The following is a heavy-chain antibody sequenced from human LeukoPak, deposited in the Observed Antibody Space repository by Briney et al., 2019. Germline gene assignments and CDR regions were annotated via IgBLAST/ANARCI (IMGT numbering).Heavy chain of an antibody. CDR2: IYYSGST. CDR1: GGSISSYY. Sequence: PSETLSLTCTVSGGSISSYYWSWIRQPPGKGLEWIGYIYYSGSTNYNPSLKSRVTISVDTSKNQFSLKLSSVTAADTAVYYCAREDYHDSSGYYPRGWYYFDYWGQGTLVTVSS. J-gene: IGHJ4*02. CDR3: AREDYHDSSGYYPRGWYYFDY. D-gene: IGHD3-22*01. V-gene: IGHV4-59*01.